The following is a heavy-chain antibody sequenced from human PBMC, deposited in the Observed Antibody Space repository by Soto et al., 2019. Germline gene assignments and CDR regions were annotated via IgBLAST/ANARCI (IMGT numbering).Heavy chain of an antibody. J-gene: IGHJ4*02. V-gene: IGHV3-30*18. CDR1: GFTFSSYG. D-gene: IGHD6-19*01. CDR2: ISYDGSNK. CDR3: AKDYSSGWYASYFDY. Sequence: GGSLRLSCAASGFTFSSYGMHWVRQAPGKGLEWVAVISYDGSNKYYADSVKGRFTISRDNSKNTLYLQMNSLRAEDTAVYYCAKDYSSGWYASYFDYWGQGTLVTVSS.